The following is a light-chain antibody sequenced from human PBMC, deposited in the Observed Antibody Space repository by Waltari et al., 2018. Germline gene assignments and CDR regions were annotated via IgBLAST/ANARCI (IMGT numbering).Light chain of an antibody. CDR3: QNHERLPAT. V-gene: IGKV3-20*01. CDR1: QSIGRY. Sequence: EVVLTQSPGTLSLSPGETATLSCRASQSIGRYLVWYQQKSGQAPRLLIYGASTRATGIPDRFSGSGSGTDFSLTISRLEAEDFAVHYCQNHERLPATFGQGTKVEMK. CDR2: GAS. J-gene: IGKJ1*01.